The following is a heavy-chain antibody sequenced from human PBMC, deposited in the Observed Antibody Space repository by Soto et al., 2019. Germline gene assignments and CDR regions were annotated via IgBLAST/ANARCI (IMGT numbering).Heavy chain of an antibody. V-gene: IGHV3-74*03. CDR1: GFIFSGYW. Sequence: EVQLVESGGGLVQPGGSLRLSCAASGFIFSGYWMHWVRRAPGKGLVWVSRINSDGSSTTYADSVKGRFTISRDNAKNTMYLQMNSLRAEDTAVDYCARLLGGSGSFIDYWGQGTLVTVSS. CDR2: INSDGSST. CDR3: ARLLGGSGSFIDY. D-gene: IGHD3-10*01. J-gene: IGHJ4*02.